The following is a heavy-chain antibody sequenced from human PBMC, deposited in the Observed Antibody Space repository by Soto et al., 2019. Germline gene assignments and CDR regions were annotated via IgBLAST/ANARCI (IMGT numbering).Heavy chain of an antibody. D-gene: IGHD3-16*01. CDR2: MYSGGDI. CDR1: GFTVNTNY. Sequence: GGSLRLSCLVSGFTVNTNYMYWVRQAPGRCLEWVSAMYSGGDIHYADSVKGRFTISRDTSENTLYLRMDKLRVEDTAVYFCVSRIPSWVFDYWGQGPMVTVSS. CDR3: VSRIPSWVFDY. J-gene: IGHJ4*01. V-gene: IGHV3-53*01.